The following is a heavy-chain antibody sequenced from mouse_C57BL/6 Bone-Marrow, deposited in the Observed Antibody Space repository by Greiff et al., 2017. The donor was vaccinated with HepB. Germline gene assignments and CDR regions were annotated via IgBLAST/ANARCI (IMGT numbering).Heavy chain of an antibody. CDR2: IRSKSNNYAT. D-gene: IGHD2-3*01. V-gene: IGHV10-1*01. Sequence: EVKLVESGGGLVQPKGSLKLSCAASGFSFNTYAMNWVRQAPGKGLEWVARIRSKSNNYATYYADSVKDRFTISRDDSESMLYLQMNNLKTEDTAMYYCVRHDPLYDGYYSWFAYWGQGTLVTVSA. CDR1: GFSFNTYA. J-gene: IGHJ3*01. CDR3: VRHDPLYDGYYSWFAY.